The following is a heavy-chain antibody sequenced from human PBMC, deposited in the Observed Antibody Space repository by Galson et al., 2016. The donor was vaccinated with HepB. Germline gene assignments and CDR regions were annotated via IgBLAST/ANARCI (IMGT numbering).Heavy chain of an antibody. Sequence: SLRLSCAASGLPFSTYSMNWVRQAPGKGLEWVSYIHSDSSYIYYADSVNGRFTISRDNAKNSLSLRMNSLRAEDTAVYYCVRDSHFGAFDIWGQGTMVTV. CDR2: IHSDSSYI. J-gene: IGHJ3*02. D-gene: IGHD3-10*01. V-gene: IGHV3-21*01. CDR1: GLPFSTYS. CDR3: VRDSHFGAFDI.